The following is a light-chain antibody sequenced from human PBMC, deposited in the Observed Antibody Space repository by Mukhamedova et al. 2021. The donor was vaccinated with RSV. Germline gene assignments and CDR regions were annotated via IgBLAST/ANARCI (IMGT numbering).Light chain of an antibody. CDR3: QQYESHNT. CDR2: KAS. J-gene: IGKJ2*01. Sequence: WYQRRVHGKAPKLLISKASSLESGVPSRFSGSGSGTEFTLTIRSLQPDDFATYYCQQYESHNTFGPGTKLDIK. V-gene: IGKV1-5*03.